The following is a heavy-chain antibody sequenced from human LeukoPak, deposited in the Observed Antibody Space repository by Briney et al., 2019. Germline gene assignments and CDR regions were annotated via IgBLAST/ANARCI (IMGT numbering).Heavy chain of an antibody. Sequence: ASVKVSCKASGYTFTSYDINWVRQATGQGLEWMGWINGNSGSIEYAQKFQGRVTLTRDTSTNTAIMELTSLSSDDTAVYYCARDSTARFDFWGQGTLVTVSS. CDR2: INGNSGSI. CDR3: ARDSTARFDF. CDR1: GYTFTSYD. V-gene: IGHV1-2*02. J-gene: IGHJ5*01. D-gene: IGHD4-17*01.